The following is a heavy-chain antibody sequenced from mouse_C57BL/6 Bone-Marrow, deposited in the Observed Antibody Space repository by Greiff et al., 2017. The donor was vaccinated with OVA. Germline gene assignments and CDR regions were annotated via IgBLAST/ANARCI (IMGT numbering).Heavy chain of an antibody. Sequence: EVMLVESGGGLVKPGGSLKLSCAASGFTFSSYTMSWVRQTPEKRLEWVATISGGGGNTYYPDSVKGRFTISRDNAKNTLYLQMSSLRSEDTALYYCARHETRYYWYFDVWGTGTTVTVSS. V-gene: IGHV5-9*01. CDR3: ARHETRYYWYFDV. CDR2: ISGGGGNT. CDR1: GFTFSSYT. J-gene: IGHJ1*03.